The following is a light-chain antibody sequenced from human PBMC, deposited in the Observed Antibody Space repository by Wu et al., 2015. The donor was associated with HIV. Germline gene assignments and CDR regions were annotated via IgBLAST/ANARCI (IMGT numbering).Light chain of an antibody. Sequence: GKRATSPAGPVRVLQQYLAXYQXKPGHGSQNSSSMVHPVGPTGIPDRFSGSGSEADFTLTITRLEPEDFAVYYCQQYVGSPYAFGQGTNQEIK. V-gene: IGKV3-20*01. CDR2: VHP. J-gene: IGKJ2*01. CDR3: QQYVGSPYA. CDR1: RVLQQY.